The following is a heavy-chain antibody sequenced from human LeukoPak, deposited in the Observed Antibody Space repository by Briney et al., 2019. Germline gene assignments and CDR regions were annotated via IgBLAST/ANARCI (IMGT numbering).Heavy chain of an antibody. CDR3: ARDREYSSSSLNY. V-gene: IGHV1-69*01. Sequence: SVKVSCKASGGTFSSYAISWVRQAPGQGLEWMGGIIPIFGTANYAQKFQGRVAITADESTSTAYMELSSLRSEDTAVYYCARDREYSSSSLNYWGQGTLVTVSS. J-gene: IGHJ4*02. D-gene: IGHD6-6*01. CDR1: GGTFSSYA. CDR2: IIPIFGTA.